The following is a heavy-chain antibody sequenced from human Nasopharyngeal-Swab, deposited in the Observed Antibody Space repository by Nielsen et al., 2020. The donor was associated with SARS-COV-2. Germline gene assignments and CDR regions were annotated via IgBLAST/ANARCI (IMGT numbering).Heavy chain of an antibody. D-gene: IGHD3-10*01. CDR3: AREERGVTLEGGYYYYGMDV. Sequence: ASVQVSCKASGYTFTSYAMIWVRQAPGQGLEWMGWINTNTGNPTYDQGFTGRLVFSLDTSVSTAYLQKSSLQAEDTAVYYCAREERGVTLEGGYYYYGMDVWGQGTTVTVSS. CDR2: INTNTGNP. V-gene: IGHV7-4-1*02. J-gene: IGHJ6*02. CDR1: GYTFTSYA.